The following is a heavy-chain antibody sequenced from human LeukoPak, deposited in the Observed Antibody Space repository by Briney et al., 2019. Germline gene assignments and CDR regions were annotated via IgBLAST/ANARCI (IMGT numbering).Heavy chain of an antibody. J-gene: IGHJ4*02. V-gene: IGHV6-1*01. CDR1: GDSVSTINAA. Sequence: SQTLSLACAISGDSVSTINAAWNRIRQSPSRGLEWLGRTYYRSKWYIDYAVPVKSRITINPDTSKNHFPLQLNSVTPEDTAVYYCAREVDSTLDYWGQGTLVTVSS. CDR2: TYYRSKWYI. D-gene: IGHD5-12*01. CDR3: AREVDSTLDY.